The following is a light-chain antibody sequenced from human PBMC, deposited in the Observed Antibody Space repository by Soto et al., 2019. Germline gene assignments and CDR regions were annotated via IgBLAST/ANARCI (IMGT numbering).Light chain of an antibody. CDR2: GAS. J-gene: IGKJ2*01. CDR3: QQDYNLPPT. Sequence: PGDRVTLSCRASQSVSSSYLTWYQQKPGQAPRLLIYGASTRATGIPARFSGSGSGTDFTLTISSLQPEDFAVYYCQQDYNLPPTFGQGTKLEIK. CDR1: QSVSSSY. V-gene: IGKV3D-7*01.